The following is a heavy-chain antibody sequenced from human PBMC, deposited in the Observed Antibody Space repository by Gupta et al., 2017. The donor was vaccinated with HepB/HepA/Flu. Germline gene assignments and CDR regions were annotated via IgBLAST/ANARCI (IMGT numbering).Heavy chain of an antibody. J-gene: IGHJ4*02. V-gene: IGHV3-33*01. CDR3: ARDRGDCSSGSCYSDYFDY. D-gene: IGHD2-15*01. CDR2: IWYDGSNK. Sequence: QVQLVESGGGVVQPGRSLRLSCAASGFTFSRYGMHWFRQAPGKGLEWVAIIWYDGSNKYHADSVKGRFTISRDNSKNILYLQMNSLRAEDTAVYYCARDRGDCSSGSCYSDYFDYWGQGTLVTVSS. CDR1: GFTFSRYG.